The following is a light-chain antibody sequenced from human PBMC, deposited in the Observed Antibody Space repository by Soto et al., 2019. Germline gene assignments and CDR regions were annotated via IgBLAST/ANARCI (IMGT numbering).Light chain of an antibody. V-gene: IGLV2-14*03. CDR1: SSDIGRYNY. CDR2: DVS. CDR3: GSYTSSDTMI. J-gene: IGLJ2*01. Sequence: QSALTQPASVSGSPGQSITISCTGTSSDIGRYNYVSWYQHSPGKAPKLIIYDVSDRPSGVSNRFSGSKSGTTASLTISGLQAEDEADYYCGSYTSSDTMIFGGGTKRTVL.